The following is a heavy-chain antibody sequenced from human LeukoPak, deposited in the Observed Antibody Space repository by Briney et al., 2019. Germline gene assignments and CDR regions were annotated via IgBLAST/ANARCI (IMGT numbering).Heavy chain of an antibody. Sequence: GGSLRLSCAASGFTFSSYGMSWVRQAPGKGLEWVSAISGSGGSTYYADSVRGRFTISRDNSKNTLYLQMNSLRAEDTAVYYCAKDLRYFDSRNAFDIWGQGTMVTVSS. CDR2: ISGSGGST. J-gene: IGHJ3*02. D-gene: IGHD3-9*01. CDR1: GFTFSSYG. V-gene: IGHV3-23*01. CDR3: AKDLRYFDSRNAFDI.